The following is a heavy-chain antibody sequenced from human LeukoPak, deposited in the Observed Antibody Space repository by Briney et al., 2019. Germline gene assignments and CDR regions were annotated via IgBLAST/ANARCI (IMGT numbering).Heavy chain of an antibody. CDR1: GFTFSDYW. Sequence: GGSLRLSCAASGFTFSDYWMTWVRQAPGKGPEWVAHIREDGRKAYYVDSVMGRFTISRDNVKNSLYLQMSYLRAEDTAVYYCARDQIGGHYQFWGQGALVAVSS. V-gene: IGHV3-7*01. J-gene: IGHJ4*02. CDR3: ARDQIGGHYQF. CDR2: IREDGRKA. D-gene: IGHD2-21*02.